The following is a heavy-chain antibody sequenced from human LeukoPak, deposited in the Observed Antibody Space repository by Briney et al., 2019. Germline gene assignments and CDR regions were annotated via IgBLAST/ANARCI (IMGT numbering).Heavy chain of an antibody. CDR2: ISSSSSYI. J-gene: IGHJ3*02. CDR3: ARMWGQLLTNAFDI. V-gene: IGHV3-21*01. CDR1: GFTFSSYS. D-gene: IGHD2-2*01. Sequence: PGGSLRLSCAASGFTFSSYSMNWVRQAPGKWLEWVSSISSSSSYIYYADSVKGRFTISRDNAKNSLYLQMNSLRAEDTAVYYCARMWGQLLTNAFDIWGQGTMVTVSS.